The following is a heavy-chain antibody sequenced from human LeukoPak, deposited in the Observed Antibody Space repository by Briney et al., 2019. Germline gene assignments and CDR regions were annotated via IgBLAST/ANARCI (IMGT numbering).Heavy chain of an antibody. CDR1: GFTFSDYG. CDR2: ISGSPIDI. Sequence: GGSLRLSCAASGFTFSDYGMNWVRQAPGKGLEWVSYISGSPIDIYYADSVRGRFTISRDNAKNSVFLQMNSLRAEDTAVYYCARGSADDDDKWIDPWGQGTLVTVSS. CDR3: ARGSADDDDKWIDP. V-gene: IGHV3-21*05. J-gene: IGHJ5*02. D-gene: IGHD1-1*01.